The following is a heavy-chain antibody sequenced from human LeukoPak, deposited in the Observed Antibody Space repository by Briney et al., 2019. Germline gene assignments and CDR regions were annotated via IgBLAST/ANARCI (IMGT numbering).Heavy chain of an antibody. CDR3: ARDRPAPQDIVVVPAAPYYYYGMDV. Sequence: GGSLRLSCAASGFTFSSYSMNWVRQAPGKGLEWVSSISGSSSYIYYADSVKGRFTISRDNAKNSLYLQMNSLRAEDTAVYYCARDRPAPQDIVVVPAAPYYYYGMDVWGKGTTVTVSS. CDR1: GFTFSSYS. CDR2: ISGSSSYI. J-gene: IGHJ6*04. V-gene: IGHV3-21*01. D-gene: IGHD2-2*01.